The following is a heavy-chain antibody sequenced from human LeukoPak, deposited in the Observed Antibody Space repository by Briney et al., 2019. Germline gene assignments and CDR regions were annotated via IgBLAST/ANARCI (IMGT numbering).Heavy chain of an antibody. J-gene: IGHJ4*02. D-gene: IGHD3-10*01. CDR3: ARDFGSKFYGSGSYIDY. V-gene: IGHV1-2*02. Sequence: ASVKVSCKASGYTFTGYYMHWVRQAPGQGLEWMGWINPNSGGTNYAQKFQGRVTMTRDTSISTAYMELSRLRSDDTAVYYCARDFGSKFYGSGSYIDYWGQGTLVTVSS. CDR2: INPNSGGT. CDR1: GYTFTGYY.